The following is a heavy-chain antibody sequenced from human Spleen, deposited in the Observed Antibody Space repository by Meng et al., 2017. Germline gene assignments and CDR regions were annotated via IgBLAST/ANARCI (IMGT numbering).Heavy chain of an antibody. D-gene: IGHD1-1*01. J-gene: IGHJ4*02. V-gene: IGHV3-23*01. CDR3: AKEEVPNDY. CDR2: ISIRGDRT. Sequence: GESLKISCAASEINFSSYVMSWVRQAPGKGLEWVSGISIRGDRTYYADSVKGRFTISRDNSKNTVYLQMSSLRAEDTAVYYCAKEEVPNDYWGQGTLVTVSS. CDR1: EINFSSYV.